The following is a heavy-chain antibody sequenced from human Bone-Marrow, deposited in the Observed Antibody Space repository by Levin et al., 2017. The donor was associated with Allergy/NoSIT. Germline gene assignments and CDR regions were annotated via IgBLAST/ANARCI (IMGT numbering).Heavy chain of an antibody. Sequence: GESLKISCKASGYTFNSYAISWVRQAPGQGLEWMGWISSYEVNTKYAQKFQGRVTLTTDTPTSTASLELRSLRSYDTAVYYCAGEQVSKFQGYDTYYYAMDVWGQGTTVTVSS. D-gene: IGHD3-22*01. CDR2: ISSYEVNT. CDR3: AGEQVSKFQGYDTYYYAMDV. J-gene: IGHJ6*02. CDR1: GYTFNSYA. V-gene: IGHV1-18*01.